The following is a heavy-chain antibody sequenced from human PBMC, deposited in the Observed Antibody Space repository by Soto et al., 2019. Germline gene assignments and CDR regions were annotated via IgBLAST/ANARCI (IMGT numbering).Heavy chain of an antibody. Sequence: ETLSLTCAVSGGSISSSNWWSWVRQPPGKGLEWIGEIYHSGSTNYNPSLKSRVTISVDKSKNQFSLKLSSVTAADTAVYYCARDPTAAAEFSNWFDPWGQGTLVTVSS. J-gene: IGHJ5*02. CDR3: ARDPTAAAEFSNWFDP. V-gene: IGHV4-4*02. D-gene: IGHD6-13*01. CDR2: IYHSGST. CDR1: GGSISSSNW.